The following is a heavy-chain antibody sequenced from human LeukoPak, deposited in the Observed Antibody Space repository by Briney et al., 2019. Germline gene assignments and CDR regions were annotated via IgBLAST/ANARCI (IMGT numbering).Heavy chain of an antibody. CDR3: ARGPGVFGRIWYMDV. CDR2: IFSDGKI. Sequence: PSETLSLTCSVSGDSTIYNYWSWIRQPAGKGLEWIGRIFSDGKINYSPSLESRVTMSVDIAKNQFSLRLSSVTAADTAVYYCARGPGVFGRIWYMDVWGQGTTVSVSS. V-gene: IGHV4-4*07. J-gene: IGHJ6*03. D-gene: IGHD3-3*01. CDR1: GDSTIYNY.